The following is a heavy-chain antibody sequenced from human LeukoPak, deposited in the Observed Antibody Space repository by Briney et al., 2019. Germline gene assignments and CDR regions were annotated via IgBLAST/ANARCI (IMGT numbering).Heavy chain of an antibody. CDR1: GGSISSSSYY. CDR2: IYYSGST. CDR3: ARGRDMVGGVIMGGYSFDI. J-gene: IGHJ3*02. D-gene: IGHD3-10*01. Sequence: PSETLSLTCTVSGGSISSSSYYWGWIRQPPGKGLEWIGSIYYSGSTYYNPSLKSRVTISVDTSKNQFSLKLSSVTAADTAVYYCARGRDMVGGVIMGGYSFDIWGLGKMVTVSS. V-gene: IGHV4-39*01.